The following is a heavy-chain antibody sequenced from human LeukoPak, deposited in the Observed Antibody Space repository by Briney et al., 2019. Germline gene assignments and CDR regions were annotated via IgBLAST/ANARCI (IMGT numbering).Heavy chain of an antibody. D-gene: IGHD7-27*01. J-gene: IGHJ4*02. CDR2: FYSGGST. V-gene: IGHV3-53*01. CDR3: STLNVEVVSTGASN. Sequence: PGGSLRPPCAAPGFPVSSNYMSWVRQAPGKGLEWVPVFYSGGSTYYADSVKGRFTISRDNSKNTLYLQMNSLKTEDTAVYYCSTLNVEVVSTGASNSGQGTLVTVSS. CDR1: GFPVSSNY.